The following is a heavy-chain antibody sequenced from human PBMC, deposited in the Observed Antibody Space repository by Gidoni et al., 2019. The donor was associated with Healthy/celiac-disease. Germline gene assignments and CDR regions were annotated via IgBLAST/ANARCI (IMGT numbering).Heavy chain of an antibody. CDR1: GGTFSSYA. CDR3: ARGGGDIVVVPAANYFDY. CDR2: IIPISGTA. V-gene: IGHV1-69*01. Sequence: QLQLVQSGAEVKKPGSSVKVDCKASGGTFSSYAISWVRQAPGQGLEWMGGIIPISGTANYAQKFQGRGTITADESTSTAYMELSSLRSEDTAVYYCARGGGDIVVVPAANYFDYWGQGTLVTVSS. D-gene: IGHD2-2*01. J-gene: IGHJ4*01.